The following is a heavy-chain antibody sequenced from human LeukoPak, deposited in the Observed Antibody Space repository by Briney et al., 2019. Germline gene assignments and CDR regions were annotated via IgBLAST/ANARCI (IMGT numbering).Heavy chain of an antibody. CDR1: GFTFSSYG. V-gene: IGHV3-30*18. Sequence: GGSLRLSCAASGFTFSSYGMHWVRQAPGKGLEWVAVISYDGSNKYYTDSVKGRFTISRDNSKNTLYLQMSSLRAEDTAVYHCAKVRWELLTYNYYYYMDVWGKGTTVTISS. CDR3: AKVRWELLTYNYYYYMDV. D-gene: IGHD1-26*01. J-gene: IGHJ6*03. CDR2: ISYDGSNK.